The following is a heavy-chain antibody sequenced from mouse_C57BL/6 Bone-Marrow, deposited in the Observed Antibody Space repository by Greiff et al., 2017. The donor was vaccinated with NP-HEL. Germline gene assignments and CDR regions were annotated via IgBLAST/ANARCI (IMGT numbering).Heavy chain of an antibody. J-gene: IGHJ2*01. Sequence: EVQLQESGGGLVQPGGSMKLSCVASGFTFSNYWMNWVRQSPEKGLEWVAQIRLKSDNYATHYAESVKGRFTISRDDSKSSVYLQMNNLRAEDTGIYYCTEGVVHDGGYFDYWGQGTTLTVSS. V-gene: IGHV6-3*01. CDR3: TEGVVHDGGYFDY. CDR2: IRLKSDNYAT. D-gene: IGHD1-1*02. CDR1: GFTFSNYW.